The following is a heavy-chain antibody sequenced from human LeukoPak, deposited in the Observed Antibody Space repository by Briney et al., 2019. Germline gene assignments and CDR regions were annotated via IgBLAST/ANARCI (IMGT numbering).Heavy chain of an antibody. J-gene: IGHJ6*02. CDR2: IYYSGST. CDR3: ARADYDFWSGYYSRGYYYYGMDV. CDR1: GGSISSYY. Sequence: SETLSLTCTVSGGSISSYYWSWIRQPPGKGLEWIGYIYYSGSTNYNPSLKSRATISVDTSKNQFSLKLSSVTAADTAVYYCARADYDFWSGYYSRGYYYYGMDVWGQGTTVTVSS. V-gene: IGHV4-59*01. D-gene: IGHD3-3*01.